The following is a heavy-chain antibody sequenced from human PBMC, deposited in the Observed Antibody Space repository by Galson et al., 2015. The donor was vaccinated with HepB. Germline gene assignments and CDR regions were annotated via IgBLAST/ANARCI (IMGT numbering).Heavy chain of an antibody. V-gene: IGHV1-69*13. Sequence: SVKVSCKASGGTFSSYAINWVRQAPGQGLEWMGGIIPIFGTANYAQKFHGRVTITADESTGTAYMELSSLRSEDTAVYYCARDQIEAAGDYYYYGLDVWGQGTTVTVSS. D-gene: IGHD6-13*01. J-gene: IGHJ6*02. CDR3: ARDQIEAAGDYYYYGLDV. CDR2: IIPIFGTA. CDR1: GGTFSSYA.